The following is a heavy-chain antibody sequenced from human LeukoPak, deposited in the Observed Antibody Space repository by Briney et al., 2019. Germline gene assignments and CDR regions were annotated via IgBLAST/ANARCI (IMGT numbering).Heavy chain of an antibody. CDR1: GFTFDDYA. D-gene: IGHD3-3*01. Sequence: PGRSLRLSCAASGFTFDDYAMHWVRQAPGKGLEWVSGISWNSGSIGYADSVKGRFTISRDNAKNSLYLQMNSLRAEDTALYYFEKSLYVFGSGAIDYWGQGTLVTVSS. CDR2: ISWNSGSI. V-gene: IGHV3-9*01. J-gene: IGHJ4*02. CDR3: EKSLYVFGSGAIDY.